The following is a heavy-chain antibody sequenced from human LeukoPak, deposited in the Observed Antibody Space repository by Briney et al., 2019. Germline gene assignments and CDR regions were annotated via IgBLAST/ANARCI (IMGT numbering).Heavy chain of an antibody. V-gene: IGHV1-18*01. CDR3: ARVGRYDFWSGYSSYYYYCMDV. J-gene: IGHJ6*03. D-gene: IGHD3-3*01. CDR2: ISAYNGNT. CDR1: GYTFTSYG. Sequence: ASAKVSCKASGYTFTSYGISWVRQAPGQGLEWMGWISAYNGNTNYAQKLQGRVTMTTDTSTSTAYMELRSLRSDDTAVYYCARVGRYDFWSGYSSYYYYCMDVWGKGTTVTVSS.